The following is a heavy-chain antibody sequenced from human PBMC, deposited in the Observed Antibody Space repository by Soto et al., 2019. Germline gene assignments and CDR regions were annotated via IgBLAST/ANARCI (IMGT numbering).Heavy chain of an antibody. D-gene: IGHD6-19*01. J-gene: IGHJ6*01. CDR1: AFTFNSYA. V-gene: IGHV3-23*01. CDR3: GKGRQWLVKVACYS. Sequence: ASLTLSCAASAFTFNSYAMSWVRQAPGTGVEWFSAVSGSGGSTYYSDSVKGRFTISRDNSKNTLYLQMNSLRAEDTAVYYCGKGRQWLVKVACYSWGRET. CDR2: VSGSGGST.